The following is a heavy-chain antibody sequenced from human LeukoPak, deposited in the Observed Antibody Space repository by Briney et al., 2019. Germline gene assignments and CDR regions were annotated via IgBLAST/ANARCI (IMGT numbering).Heavy chain of an antibody. V-gene: IGHV3-21*01. CDR3: TKKGSRIAAAGPYFDY. CDR1: GFTFSSYS. D-gene: IGHD6-13*01. Sequence: GGSLRLSCAASGFTFSSYSMNWVRQAPGKGLEWVSYIDSSSSYIYYADSVKGRFTISRDNAKNSLYLQMNSLRAEDTAVYYCTKKGSRIAAAGPYFDYWGQGTLVTVSS. J-gene: IGHJ4*02. CDR2: IDSSSSYI.